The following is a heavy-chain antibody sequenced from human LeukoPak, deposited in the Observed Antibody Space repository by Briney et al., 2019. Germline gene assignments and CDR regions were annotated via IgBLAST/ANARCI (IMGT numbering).Heavy chain of an antibody. CDR2: ISTTSNSI. V-gene: IGHV3-48*02. CDR1: GFTFRSYN. J-gene: IGHJ4*02. CDR3: ARDSVMKY. Sequence: GGSLRLSCAASGFTFRSYNMNWVRQAPGKGLEWVSYISTTSNSIYYADSVKDRFIISGDNAKNSLYLHMDSLRNEDTAVYYCARDSVMKYWGQGTLVTVSS.